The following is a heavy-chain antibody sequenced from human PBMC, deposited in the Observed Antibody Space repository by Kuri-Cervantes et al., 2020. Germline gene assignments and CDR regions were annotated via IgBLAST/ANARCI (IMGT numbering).Heavy chain of an antibody. J-gene: IGHJ4*02. D-gene: IGHD3-16*01. Sequence: GGSPKIPWAASGCTFSSYGMHWVRQAPGKGLEWVAVIWYDGSNKYYADSVKGRFTISRDNSKNTLYLQMNSLRAEDTGGYYCAGGDYGYGFDYWGQGTLVTVSS. V-gene: IGHV3-33*01. CDR1: GCTFSSYG. CDR2: IWYDGSNK. CDR3: AGGDYGYGFDY.